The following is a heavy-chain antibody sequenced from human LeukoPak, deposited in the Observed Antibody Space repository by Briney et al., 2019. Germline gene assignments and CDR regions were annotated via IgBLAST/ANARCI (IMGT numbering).Heavy chain of an antibody. CDR3: ARDLNGAFDI. CDR2: IYSGGST. V-gene: IGHV3-53*01. D-gene: IGHD2-8*01. Sequence: SGGSLRLSCAASGFTVSSNYMSWVRQAPGKGLEWVSVIYSGGSTYYADSVKGRFTISRDNSKNTLYLQMNSLRAEDTAVYYCARDLNGAFDIWGQGTMVTVSS. J-gene: IGHJ3*02. CDR1: GFTVSSNY.